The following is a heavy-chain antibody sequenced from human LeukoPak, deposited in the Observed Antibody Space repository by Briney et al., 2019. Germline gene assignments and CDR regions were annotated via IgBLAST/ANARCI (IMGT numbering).Heavy chain of an antibody. J-gene: IGHJ4*02. CDR3: AKDLIILDY. CDR1: GFTFSTYW. D-gene: IGHD2/OR15-2a*01. CDR2: IKEDASGQ. V-gene: IGHV3-7*03. Sequence: PGGSLRLSCAASGFTFSTYWMSWVRQAPGKGLEWVANIKEDASGQYYPDSVKGRFTISRDNARNSLYLQMNSLRAEDTAVYYCAKDLIILDYWGQGTLVTVSS.